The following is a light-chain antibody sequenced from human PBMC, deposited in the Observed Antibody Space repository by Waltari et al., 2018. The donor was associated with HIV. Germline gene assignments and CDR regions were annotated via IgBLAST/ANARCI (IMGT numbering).Light chain of an antibody. CDR3: QVWDNNVV. CDR1: NIGTKD. V-gene: IGLV3-9*01. J-gene: IGLJ3*02. Sequence: YELTQPLSVSVALGLTAKITCGGNNIGTKDVHWYQKRPGQAPVLVMFKDSNRPSGVPERFSGSKSRNTAALTISGVQVEDEADYFCQVWDNNVVFGGGTKLTVL. CDR2: KDS.